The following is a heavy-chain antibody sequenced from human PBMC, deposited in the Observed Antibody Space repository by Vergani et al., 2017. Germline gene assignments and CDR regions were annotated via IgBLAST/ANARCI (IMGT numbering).Heavy chain of an antibody. Sequence: QVQLVQSGAEVKKPGASVKVSCKASGYTFTSYYMHWVRQAPGQGLEWMGGFDPEDGETIYAQKFQGRVTMTEDTSTDTAYMELSSLRSEDTAVYYCATSGWQQLGAFDIWGQGTMVTVSS. CDR2: FDPEDGET. CDR1: GYTFTSYY. CDR3: ATSGWQQLGAFDI. D-gene: IGHD6-13*01. V-gene: IGHV1-24*01. J-gene: IGHJ3*02.